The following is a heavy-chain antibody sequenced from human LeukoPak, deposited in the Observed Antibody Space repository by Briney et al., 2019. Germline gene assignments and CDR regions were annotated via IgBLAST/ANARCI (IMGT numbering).Heavy chain of an antibody. D-gene: IGHD3-10*01. CDR1: EITFSSYA. CDR2: ISASGSLT. V-gene: IGHV3-23*01. Sequence: QTGGSLRLSCAASEITFSSYAMSWARQAPGKGLEWVSSISASGSLTYYADSVKGRFTISRDNSKSILFLQMNSLTVEDTAVYFWATGWFGETLHGPHDYWGQGPLVTVSS. J-gene: IGHJ4*02. CDR3: ATGWFGETLHGPHDY.